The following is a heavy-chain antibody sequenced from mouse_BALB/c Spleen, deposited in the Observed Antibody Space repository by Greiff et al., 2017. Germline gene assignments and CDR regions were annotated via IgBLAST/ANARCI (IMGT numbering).Heavy chain of an antibody. D-gene: IGHD3-1*01. J-gene: IGHJ4*01. V-gene: IGHV5-6*01. CDR2: ISSGGSYT. CDR3: ARTRALMDY. CDR1: GFTFSSYG. Sequence: EVKLVESGGDLVKPGGSLKLSCAASGFTFSSYGMSWVRQTPDKRLEWVATISSGGSYTYYPDSVKGRFTISRDNAKNTLYLQMSSLKSEDTAMYYCARTRALMDYWGQGTSVTVSS.